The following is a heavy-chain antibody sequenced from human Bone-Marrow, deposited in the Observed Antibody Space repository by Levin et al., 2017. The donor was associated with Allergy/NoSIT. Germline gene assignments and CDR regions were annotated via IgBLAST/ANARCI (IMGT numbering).Heavy chain of an antibody. CDR3: ARRAVSGYHAFDI. J-gene: IGHJ3*02. Sequence: SQTLSLTCTVSGDSIIDDYWSWIRPSPGGGLEWIGNMFSSGTNSKYNPSLKTRATMSIDRSKNQFSLKLTSVTAADTAIYYCARRAVSGYHAFDIWGHGTKVTVSS. V-gene: IGHV4-4*09. CDR2: MFSSGTNS. CDR1: GDSIIDDY. D-gene: IGHD3-10*01.